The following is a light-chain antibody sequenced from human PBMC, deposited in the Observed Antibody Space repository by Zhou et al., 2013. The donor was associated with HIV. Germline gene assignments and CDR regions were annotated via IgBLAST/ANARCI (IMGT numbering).Light chain of an antibody. CDR3: QQYGSSPAT. CDR2: DAS. CDR1: QSVSSRF. V-gene: IGKV3-20*01. Sequence: ETVLTQSPGSLSLSPGERATLSCRASQSVSSRFLVWYQQRRGQAPRLLIFDASSRATGIPDRFTGSGSGTDFTLTISRLEPGDVAMYYCQQYGSSPATFGQGTKVEI. J-gene: IGKJ1*01.